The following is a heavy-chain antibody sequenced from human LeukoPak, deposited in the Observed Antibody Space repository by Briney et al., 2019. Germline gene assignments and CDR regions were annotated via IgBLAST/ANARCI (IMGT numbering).Heavy chain of an antibody. CDR3: TNRYSKVGSTPDY. J-gene: IGHJ4*02. Sequence: GGSLRLSCAASGFTFSNYGMSWVRQAPGKGLEWIASICGRGGSTGYLGSVKGRFTISRDNSKNTLYMQMNSMRADATAINYWTNRYSKVGSTPDYWGQGTLVTVSS. V-gene: IGHV3-23*01. CDR2: ICGRGGST. D-gene: IGHD3-9*01. CDR1: GFTFSNYG.